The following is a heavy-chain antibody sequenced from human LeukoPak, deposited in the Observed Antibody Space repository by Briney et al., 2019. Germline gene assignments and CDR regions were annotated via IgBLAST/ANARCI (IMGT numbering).Heavy chain of an antibody. J-gene: IGHJ4*02. Sequence: VASVKVSCKVSGYTLTELSMHWVRQAPGRGLEWMGGFDPEDGETIYAQKFQGRVTMTEDTSTDTAYMELSSLRSEDTAVYYCATDRLQYRTFDYWGQGTLVTVSS. CDR1: GYTLTELS. CDR3: ATDRLQYRTFDY. D-gene: IGHD4-11*01. CDR2: FDPEDGET. V-gene: IGHV1-24*01.